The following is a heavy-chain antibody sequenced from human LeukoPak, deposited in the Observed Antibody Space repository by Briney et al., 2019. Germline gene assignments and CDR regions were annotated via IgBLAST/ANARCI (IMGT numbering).Heavy chain of an antibody. CDR3: ARGPHDYGDAYFDY. Sequence: ASVKVSCKASGYTFTSYDINWVRQATGQGLEWMGWMNPNSGNTGYAQEFQGRVTMTRNTSISTAYMELSSLRSEDTAVYYCARGPHDYGDAYFDYWGQGTLVTVSS. D-gene: IGHD4-17*01. CDR2: MNPNSGNT. V-gene: IGHV1-8*01. CDR1: GYTFTSYD. J-gene: IGHJ4*02.